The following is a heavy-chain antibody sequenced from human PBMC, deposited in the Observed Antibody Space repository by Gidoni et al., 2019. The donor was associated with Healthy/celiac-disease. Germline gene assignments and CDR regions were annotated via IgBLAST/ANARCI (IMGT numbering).Heavy chain of an antibody. Sequence: QVQLQQWGAGLLKPSETLSLTCAVYGGSFSGYYWSWIRQPPGKGLEWIGEINHSGSTNNNPSLKSRVTISVDTSKNQFSLKLSSVTAADTAVYYCARGWGYSYSPTPLDYWGQGTLVTVSS. V-gene: IGHV4-34*01. CDR2: INHSGST. CDR1: GGSFSGYY. D-gene: IGHD5-18*01. J-gene: IGHJ4*02. CDR3: ARGWGYSYSPTPLDY.